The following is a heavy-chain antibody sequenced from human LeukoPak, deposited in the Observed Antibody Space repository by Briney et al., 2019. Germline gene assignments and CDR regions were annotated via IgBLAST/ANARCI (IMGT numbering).Heavy chain of an antibody. D-gene: IGHD4-17*01. CDR2: IKQDGSEK. V-gene: IGHV3-7*01. CDR3: ARDLGLLFDY. Sequence: PGGSLRLSCAASGFTSSSYWMSWVRQAPGKGLEWVANIKQDGSEKYYVDSVKGRFTISRDNAKNSLYLQMNSLRAEDTAVYYCARDLGLLFDYWGQGTLVTVSS. J-gene: IGHJ4*02. CDR1: GFTSSSYW.